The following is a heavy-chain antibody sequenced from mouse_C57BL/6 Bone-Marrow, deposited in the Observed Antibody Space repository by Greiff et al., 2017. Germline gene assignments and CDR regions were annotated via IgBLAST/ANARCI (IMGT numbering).Heavy chain of an antibody. J-gene: IGHJ3*01. CDR2: ISSGSSTI. Sequence: EVHLVESGGGLVKPGGSLKLSCAASGFTFSDYGMHWVRQAPEKGLAWVAYISSGSSTIYYADTVKGRFTISRDNAKNTLFMQMTSLRPEDTSMYYCARRYDDYDEGFAYWGQGTLVTVSA. D-gene: IGHD2-4*01. CDR1: GFTFSDYG. V-gene: IGHV5-17*01. CDR3: ARRYDDYDEGFAY.